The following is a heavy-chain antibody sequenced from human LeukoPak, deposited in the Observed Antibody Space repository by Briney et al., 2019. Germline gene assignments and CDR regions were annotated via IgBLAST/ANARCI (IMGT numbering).Heavy chain of an antibody. D-gene: IGHD4-23*01. CDR3: ARAMVVTRWVFSYYYMDV. V-gene: IGHV4-4*07. J-gene: IGHJ6*03. CDR2: IYTSGST. Sequence: SETLSLTCTVSGGSISSYYWSWIRQPAGKGLEWIGRIYTSGSTNYNPSLKSRVTMSVDTSKNQFSLKLSSVTAADTAVYYCARAMVVTRWVFSYYYMDVWGKGTTVTVSS. CDR1: GGSISSYY.